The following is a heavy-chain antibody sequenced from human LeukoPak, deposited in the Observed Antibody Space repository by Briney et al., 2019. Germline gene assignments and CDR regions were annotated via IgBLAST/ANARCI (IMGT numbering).Heavy chain of an antibody. Sequence: SGPTLVKPTQTLTLTCTFSGFSLTTNGVGVGWVRQPPGKALKWLALIYWDDDARYSPSLRTRLTITKDTSKKQVVLTMTNMDPADTATYYCAHRPNSGWYYFDYWGQGTLVTVSS. D-gene: IGHD2/OR15-2a*01. J-gene: IGHJ4*02. CDR1: GFSLTTNGVG. CDR3: AHRPNSGWYYFDY. V-gene: IGHV2-5*02. CDR2: IYWDDDA.